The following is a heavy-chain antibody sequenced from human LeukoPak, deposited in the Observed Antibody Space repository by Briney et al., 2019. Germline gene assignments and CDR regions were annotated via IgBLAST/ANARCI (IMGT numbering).Heavy chain of an antibody. CDR1: GFTFSSYS. Sequence: GGSLRLSCAASGFTFSSYSMNWVRQAPGKGLEWVSSISSISSYIYYADSVKGRFTISRDNAKNSLYLQMNSLRAEDTAVYYCARDHQAAEYSSSWYDWFDPWGQGTLVTVSS. CDR2: ISSISSYI. D-gene: IGHD6-13*01. J-gene: IGHJ5*02. CDR3: ARDHQAAEYSSSWYDWFDP. V-gene: IGHV3-21*01.